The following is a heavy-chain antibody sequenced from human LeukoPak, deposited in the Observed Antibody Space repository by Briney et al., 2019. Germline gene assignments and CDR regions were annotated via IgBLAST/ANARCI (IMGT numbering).Heavy chain of an antibody. D-gene: IGHD6-13*01. Sequence: SVKVSCKASGYTFTGYYIHWVRQAPGQGLEWMGWINPNSGGTNYAQKFQVRGTMTRDTSISTAYMELSRLRSDDTAVYYCARSAESSSWVEFDYWGQGTLVTVSS. J-gene: IGHJ4*02. CDR1: GYTFTGYY. CDR3: ARSAESSSWVEFDY. V-gene: IGHV1-2*02. CDR2: INPNSGGT.